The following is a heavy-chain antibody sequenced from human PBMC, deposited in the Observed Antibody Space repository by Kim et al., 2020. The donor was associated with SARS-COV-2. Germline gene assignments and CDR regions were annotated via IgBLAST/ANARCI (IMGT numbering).Heavy chain of an antibody. D-gene: IGHD6-13*01. Sequence: ASVKVSCKASGYTFTSYGISWVRQAPGQGLEWMGWISAYNGNTNYAQKLQGRVTMTTDTSTSTAYMELRSLRSDDTAVYYCARDRKYSSRENWFDPWGQGALVTVSS. CDR2: ISAYNGNT. J-gene: IGHJ5*02. CDR1: GYTFTSYG. V-gene: IGHV1-18*04. CDR3: ARDRKYSSRENWFDP.